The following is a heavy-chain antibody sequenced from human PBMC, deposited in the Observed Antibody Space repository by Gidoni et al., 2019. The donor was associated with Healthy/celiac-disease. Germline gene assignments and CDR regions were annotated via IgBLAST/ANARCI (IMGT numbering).Heavy chain of an antibody. V-gene: IGHV2-26*01. CDR2: IFSNDEK. CDR1: GFSLSNARMG. CDR3: ARRASGPLNDFWSGYFSSDLSNEYWYFDL. J-gene: IGHJ2*01. D-gene: IGHD3-3*01. Sequence: QVTLKESGPVLVKPPETLTLTCTVSGFSLSNARMGVSWIRQPPGKALEWLAHIFSNDEKSYSTSLKSRLTISKDTSKSQVVLTMTNMDPVDTATYYCARRASGPLNDFWSGYFSSDLSNEYWYFDLWGRGTLVTVSS.